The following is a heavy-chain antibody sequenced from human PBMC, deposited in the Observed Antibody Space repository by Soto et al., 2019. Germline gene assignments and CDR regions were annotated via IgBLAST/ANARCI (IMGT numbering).Heavy chain of an antibody. Sequence: GGSLRLSCAGSGFTFRWFGMNWVRQAPGKGLEWVARISTDGSNEYYVESVKGRFTISRDNSKNTLYLQMDSLRAEDTAVYYCAKGEVRGIIPSYFDYWGLGTLVTVSS. V-gene: IGHV3-30*18. J-gene: IGHJ4*02. CDR2: ISTDGSNE. D-gene: IGHD3-10*01. CDR1: GFTFRWFG. CDR3: AKGEVRGIIPSYFDY.